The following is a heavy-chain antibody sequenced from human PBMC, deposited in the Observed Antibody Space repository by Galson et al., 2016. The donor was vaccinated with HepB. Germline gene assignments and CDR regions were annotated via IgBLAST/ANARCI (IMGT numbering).Heavy chain of an antibody. Sequence: SLRLSCAASGFTFDDYAMHWVRQAPGKGLEWVSGISESGFSTYYADSVKGRFTISRDNSKTTLNLQMNSQRVDDTATYYCARYSGTWFHFDNWGQGILVTVSS. CDR3: ARYSGTWFHFDN. CDR2: ISESGFST. CDR1: GFTFDDYA. V-gene: IGHV3-23*01. J-gene: IGHJ4*02. D-gene: IGHD5-12*01.